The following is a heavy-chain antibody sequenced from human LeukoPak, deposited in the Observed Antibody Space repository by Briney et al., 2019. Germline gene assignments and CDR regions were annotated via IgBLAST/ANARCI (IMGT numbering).Heavy chain of an antibody. D-gene: IGHD6-19*01. J-gene: IGHJ3*02. CDR2: MNPNSGNT. Sequence: ASVKVPCKASGYTFTSYDINWVRQATGQGLEWMGWMNPNSGNTGYAQKFQGRVTMTRNTSISTAYMELSSLRSEDTAVYYCARLKAKQWLVLIGRYAFDIWGQGTMVTVSS. V-gene: IGHV1-8*01. CDR3: ARLKAKQWLVLIGRYAFDI. CDR1: GYTFTSYD.